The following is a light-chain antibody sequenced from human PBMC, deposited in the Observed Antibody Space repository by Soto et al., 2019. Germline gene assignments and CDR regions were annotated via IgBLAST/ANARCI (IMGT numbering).Light chain of an antibody. V-gene: IGKV3D-15*01. Sequence: VMTQSPATLSVSPGERAVLSCRVSQSVSSYLAWYQQKPGQAPRLLIYGASTRATGIPARFSGSGSGTDFTLTISILQAEDVAVYYCQQYYSTLSIPFGQGTRLEI. CDR2: GAS. CDR1: QSVSSY. J-gene: IGKJ5*01. CDR3: QQYYSTLSIP.